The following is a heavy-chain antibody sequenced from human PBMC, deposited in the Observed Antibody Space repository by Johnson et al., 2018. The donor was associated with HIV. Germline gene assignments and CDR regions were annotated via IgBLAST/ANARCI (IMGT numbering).Heavy chain of an antibody. CDR1: GFTLSSYV. CDR3: ARRAHDAFDI. J-gene: IGHJ3*02. CDR2: ISSDGGSS. Sequence: VESGGGVVQPGRSLRLSCAVSGFTLSSYVMHWVRQAPGKGLDYVSAISSDGGSSYSANSVKGRFTISRYNSKNTLFLQMGSLRAEDMAVYYCARRAHDAFDIWGQGTMVTVSS. V-gene: IGHV3-64*01.